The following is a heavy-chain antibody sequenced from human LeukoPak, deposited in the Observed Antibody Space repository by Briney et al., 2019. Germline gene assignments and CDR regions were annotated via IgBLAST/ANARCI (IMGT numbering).Heavy chain of an antibody. CDR3: HPLAYATN. V-gene: IGHV3-74*01. J-gene: IGHJ4*02. CDR2: SKNDGSST. D-gene: IGHD2-8*01. CDR1: GYTFSSRW. Sequence: PGGSLRLSCAVTGVTSGYTFSSRWMHWVRQAPGKGLEWVSVSKNDGSSTNYADSVKGRFTVSRDNAQNTVYLQMNSLRVEDTAIYYCHPLAYATNWGQGTLVTVSS.